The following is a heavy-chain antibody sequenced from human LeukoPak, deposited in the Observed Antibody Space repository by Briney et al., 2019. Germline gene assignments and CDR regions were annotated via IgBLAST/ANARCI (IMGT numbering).Heavy chain of an antibody. CDR2: INPNSGGT. CDR1: GYTFTGYY. D-gene: IGHD2-2*01. CDR3: ARDVGYRDIVVVPAAVDY. J-gene: IGHJ4*02. Sequence: ASVKVSCKASGYTFTGYYMHWVRQAPGQGLEWMGWINPNSGGTNYAQKFQGRVTMTRDTSISTAYMELSRLRSDDTAVYYCARDVGYRDIVVVPAAVDYWGQGTLVTVSS. V-gene: IGHV1-2*02.